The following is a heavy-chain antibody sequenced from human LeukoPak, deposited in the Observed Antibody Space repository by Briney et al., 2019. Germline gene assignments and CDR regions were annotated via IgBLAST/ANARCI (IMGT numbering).Heavy chain of an antibody. CDR3: AREAPALLDYYDSSGYYDY. Sequence: SETLSLTCAVYGGSFSGYYWSWIRQPPGKGLEWIGEINHSGSTNYNPSLKSRVTISVDTSKNQFSLKLSSVTAADTAVYYCAREAPALLDYYDSSGYYDYWGQGTLVTVSS. J-gene: IGHJ4*02. CDR2: INHSGST. CDR1: GGSFSGYY. V-gene: IGHV4-34*01. D-gene: IGHD3-22*01.